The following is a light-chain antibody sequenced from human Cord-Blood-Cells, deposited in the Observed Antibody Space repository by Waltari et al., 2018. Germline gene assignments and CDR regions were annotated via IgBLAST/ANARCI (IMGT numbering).Light chain of an antibody. CDR2: KDS. CDR3: QSADSSGTYWV. CDR1: ALPKQY. Sequence: SYELTQPPSVSVSPGQTARITCSGDALPKQYAYWYQQKPGQAPVLGIYKDSVRPSGIPEPFAGASSGTTVTLTISGVQAEDEADYYGQSADSSGTYWVFGGGTKLTVL. V-gene: IGLV3-25*03. J-gene: IGLJ3*02.